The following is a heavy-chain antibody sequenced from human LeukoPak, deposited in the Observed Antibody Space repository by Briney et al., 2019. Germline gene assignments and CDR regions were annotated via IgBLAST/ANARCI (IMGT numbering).Heavy chain of an antibody. V-gene: IGHV3-23*01. Sequence: GGSLRLSCAASGFTFSSYAMSWVRQAPGKGLEWVSAISGSGGSTYYADSVKGRFTISRDNAKNSLYLQMNSLRAEDTAVYYCARALSYYDSSGYYSGYGMDVWGQGTTVTVSS. CDR3: ARALSYYDSSGYYSGYGMDV. D-gene: IGHD3-22*01. J-gene: IGHJ6*02. CDR2: ISGSGGST. CDR1: GFTFSSYA.